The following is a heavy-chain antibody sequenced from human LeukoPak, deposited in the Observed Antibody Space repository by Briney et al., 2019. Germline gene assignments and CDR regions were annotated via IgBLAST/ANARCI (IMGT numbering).Heavy chain of an antibody. Sequence: GASVKVSCKASGYTFTSYDINWVRQATGQGLEWMGWMNPNSGNTGYAQKFQGRVTITRNTSISTAYMELSSLRSEDTAVYYCARASYGDIVQYYYYMDVWGKGTTVTVSS. J-gene: IGHJ6*03. CDR1: GYTFTSYD. D-gene: IGHD5-12*01. CDR3: ARASYGDIVQYYYYMDV. V-gene: IGHV1-8*03. CDR2: MNPNSGNT.